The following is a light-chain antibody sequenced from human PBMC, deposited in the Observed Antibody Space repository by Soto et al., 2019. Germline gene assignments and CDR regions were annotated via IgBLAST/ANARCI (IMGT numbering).Light chain of an antibody. J-gene: IGLJ3*02. CDR1: SSDVGGYNY. Sequence: QSALTQPACVSGSPGQSITISCTGTSSDVGGYNYVSWYQQHPGKAPKLIIYDVNNRPSGVSNRFSGSKSGNTASLTISGLQAEDEADYYCSSYTSSSTWVFGGGTKLTVL. V-gene: IGLV2-14*03. CDR2: DVN. CDR3: SSYTSSSTWV.